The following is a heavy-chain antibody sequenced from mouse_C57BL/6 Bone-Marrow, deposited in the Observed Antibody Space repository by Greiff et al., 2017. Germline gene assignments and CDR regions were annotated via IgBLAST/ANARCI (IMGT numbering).Heavy chain of an antibody. V-gene: IGHV1-64*01. CDR2: IHPNSGST. CDR1: GYTFTSYW. J-gene: IGHJ3*01. Sequence: QVQLQQSGAELVKPGASVKLSCKASGYTFTSYWMHWVKQRPGQGLEWIGMIHPNSGSTNYNEKFKSKATLTVDKSSSTAYMQLSSLTSEDSAVYYCARKEDDYGFAYWGQGTLVTVSA. CDR3: ARKEDDYGFAY. D-gene: IGHD2-4*01.